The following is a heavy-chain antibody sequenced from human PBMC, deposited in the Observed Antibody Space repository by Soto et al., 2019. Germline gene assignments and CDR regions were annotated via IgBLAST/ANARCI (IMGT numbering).Heavy chain of an antibody. D-gene: IGHD4-17*01. CDR1: GGSISSGGYY. J-gene: IGHJ6*02. V-gene: IGHV4-31*03. CDR3: ARVPTTGGGYYYYYYGMDV. Sequence: PSETLSLTCTVSGGSISSGGYYWSWIRQHPGKGLEWIGYIYYSGSTYYNPSLKSRVTISVDTSKNQFSLKLSSVTAADTAVYYCARVPTTGGGYYYYYYGMDVWGQGTTVTVSS. CDR2: IYYSGST.